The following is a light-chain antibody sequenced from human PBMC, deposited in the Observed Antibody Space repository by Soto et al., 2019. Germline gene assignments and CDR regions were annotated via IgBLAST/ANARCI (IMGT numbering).Light chain of an antibody. CDR1: SSNIGAGYD. CDR3: QSYDSSLSAV. CDR2: GNS. J-gene: IGLJ1*01. Sequence: QCVLTKPPSWSGVPGGGGPISGTGSSSNIGAGYDVHWYQQLPGTAPKLLIYGNSNRPSGVPDRFSGSKSGTSASLAITGLQAEDEADYYCQSYDSSLSAVFGTGTKVTVL. V-gene: IGLV1-40*01.